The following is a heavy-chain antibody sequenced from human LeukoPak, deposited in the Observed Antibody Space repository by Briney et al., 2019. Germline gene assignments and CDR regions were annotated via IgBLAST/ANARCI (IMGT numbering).Heavy chain of an antibody. V-gene: IGHV4-34*01. CDR1: GGSFSGYY. D-gene: IGHD3-22*01. Sequence: SETLSLTCDVYGGSFSGYYWSWIRQPPGKGLEWIGEINHSGSTNYNPSLKSRVTISVDTSKNQFSLKLSSVTAADTAVYYCARLYYYDTSGQAYWGQGTLVTVPS. CDR2: INHSGST. J-gene: IGHJ4*02. CDR3: ARLYYYDTSGQAY.